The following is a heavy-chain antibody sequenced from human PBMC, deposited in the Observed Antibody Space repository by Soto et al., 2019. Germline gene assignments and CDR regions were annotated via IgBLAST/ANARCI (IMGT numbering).Heavy chain of an antibody. CDR1: GFTFSDYY. Sequence: QVQLVESGGGLVKPGGSLRLSCAASGFTFSDYYMSWIREAPGKGLELVSYISSSGSTIYYADSVKGRFTISRDNAKNSLYLQMTSLRAEDTAVSNCASPFDYYYDRSGFSPQDFVYFQHWGQGTLVTVSA. D-gene: IGHD3-22*01. CDR2: ISSSGSTI. V-gene: IGHV3-11*01. CDR3: ASPFDYYYDRSGFSPQDFVYFQH. J-gene: IGHJ1*01.